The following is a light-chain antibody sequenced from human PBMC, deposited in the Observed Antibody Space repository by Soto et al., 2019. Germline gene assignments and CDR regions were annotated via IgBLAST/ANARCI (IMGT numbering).Light chain of an antibody. Sequence: QSVLTQPASVSGSPGQSITISCTGTSSDIGEYKYVSWYQHHPGKAPKLIIYEVTHRPSGVSSRFSGSKSGNTASLTISGLQAEDESEYYCSSYRDAKTWVFGGGTKLTVL. CDR2: EVT. CDR1: SSDIGEYKY. J-gene: IGLJ3*02. V-gene: IGLV2-14*01. CDR3: SSYRDAKTWV.